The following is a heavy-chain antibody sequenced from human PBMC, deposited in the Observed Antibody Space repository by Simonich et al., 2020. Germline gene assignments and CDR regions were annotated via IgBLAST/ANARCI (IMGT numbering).Heavy chain of an antibody. D-gene: IGHD6-13*01. CDR1: GFTFDAYA. CDR2: ISLNSGSI. CDR3: AKDVAAAGTEYFQH. V-gene: IGHV3-9*01. J-gene: IGHJ1*01. Sequence: EVQLVESGGGLVQPGRSVRLSCAASGFTFDAYAMHWVRHAPGNGVSGVSGISLNSGSIGYADSVKVRLTIARDNAKNSLYLQMNSLRAEDTALYYCAKDVAAAGTEYFQHWGQGTLVTVSS.